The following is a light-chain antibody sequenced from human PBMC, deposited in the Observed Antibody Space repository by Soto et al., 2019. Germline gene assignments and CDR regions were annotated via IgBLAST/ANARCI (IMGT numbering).Light chain of an antibody. CDR3: QQRSNWPRT. J-gene: IGKJ2*01. Sequence: EIVLTQSPATLSLSPGERATLSCRASQSVSSYLAWYQQKPGQAPRLLIYDASNRATGIPARFSGSGSGTDITLTISRLAPEDFAVYYCQQRSNWPRTFGQGTKLEIK. CDR1: QSVSSY. CDR2: DAS. V-gene: IGKV3-11*01.